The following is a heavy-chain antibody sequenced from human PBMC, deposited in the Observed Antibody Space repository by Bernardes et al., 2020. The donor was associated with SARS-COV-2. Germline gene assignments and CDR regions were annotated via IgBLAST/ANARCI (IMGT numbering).Heavy chain of an antibody. Sequence: GGSLRLSCAASGFTFDDYAMHWVRQAPGKGLEWVSGISWNSGSIGYADSVKGRFTISRDNAKNSLYLQMNSLRAEDTALYYCAKDIPPSLDYSFDLWGRGTLVTVSS. CDR2: ISWNSGSI. CDR1: GFTFDDYA. V-gene: IGHV3-9*01. CDR3: AKDIPPSLDYSFDL. J-gene: IGHJ2*01. D-gene: IGHD4-4*01.